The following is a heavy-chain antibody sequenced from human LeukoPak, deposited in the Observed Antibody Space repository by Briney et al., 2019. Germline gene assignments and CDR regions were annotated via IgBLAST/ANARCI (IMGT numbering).Heavy chain of an antibody. CDR2: IVQDGSAK. D-gene: IGHD3-10*01. V-gene: IGHV3-7*01. CDR3: AKETGVRGGDVEWDY. Sequence: PGGSLRLSCAASGCTFSRYWMSWVRQAPGKGLEWVANIVQDGSAKYYADSVKGRFTISRDNAKNSLYLQMNSLRAEDTAVYYGAKETGVRGGDVEWDYWGEGTLVTVSS. CDR1: GCTFSRYW. J-gene: IGHJ4*02.